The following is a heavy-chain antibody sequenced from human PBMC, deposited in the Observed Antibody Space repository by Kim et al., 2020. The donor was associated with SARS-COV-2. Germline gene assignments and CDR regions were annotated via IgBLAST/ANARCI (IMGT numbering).Heavy chain of an antibody. CDR2: ISSSSSYT. D-gene: IGHD3-10*01. V-gene: IGHV3-11*06. CDR1: GFTFSDYY. CDR3: ARDVYYYYGSGSYYYFDY. Sequence: GGSLRLSCAASGFTFSDYYMSWIRQAPGKGLEWVSYISSSSSYTNYADSVKGRFTISRDNAKNSLYLQMNSLRAEDTAVYYCARDVYYYYGSGSYYYFDYWGQGTLVTVSS. J-gene: IGHJ4*02.